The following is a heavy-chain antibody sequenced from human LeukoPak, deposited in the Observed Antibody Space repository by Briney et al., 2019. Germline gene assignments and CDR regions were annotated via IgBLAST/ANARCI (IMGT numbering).Heavy chain of an antibody. V-gene: IGHV3-7*03. CDR3: ASGLELDY. CDR1: GFTFSSYC. Sequence: GGSLRLSCAASGFTFSSYCMGWVRQAPGKGLEWVANINKDESEKYYVDSVKGRFTISRDNAKNSLYLQMNSLRAEDTAVYYCASGLELDYWGQGTLVTVSS. CDR2: INKDESEK. J-gene: IGHJ4*02.